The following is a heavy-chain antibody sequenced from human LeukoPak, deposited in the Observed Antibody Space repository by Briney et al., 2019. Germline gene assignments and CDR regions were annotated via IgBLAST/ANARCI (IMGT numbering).Heavy chain of an antibody. Sequence: GSLRLSCSASGFTFSTYSMSWIRQPPGKGLEWIGEINHSGSTNYNPSLKSRVTISVDTSKNQFSLKLSSVTAADTAVYYCARGFSPRGSPEYYYYGMDVWGQGTTVTVSS. V-gene: IGHV4-34*01. CDR1: GFTFSTYS. CDR2: INHSGST. D-gene: IGHD1-26*01. CDR3: ARGFSPRGSPEYYYYGMDV. J-gene: IGHJ6*02.